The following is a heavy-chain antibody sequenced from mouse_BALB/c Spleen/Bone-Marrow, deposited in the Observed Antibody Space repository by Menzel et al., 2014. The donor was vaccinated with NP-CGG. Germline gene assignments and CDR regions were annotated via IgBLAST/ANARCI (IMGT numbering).Heavy chain of an antibody. V-gene: IGHV4-1*02. CDR2: FNPDSSTI. J-gene: IGHJ2*01. CDR1: GVDFSRYW. D-gene: IGHD2-1*01. Sequence: APGGVDFSRYWMSWVRQAPGKGLEWIGEFNPDSSTINYTPSLKDKFIISRDNAKNTLYLQMSKVRSEDTALYYCARQGYYGKGDYWGQGTTLTVSS. CDR3: ARQGYYGKGDY.